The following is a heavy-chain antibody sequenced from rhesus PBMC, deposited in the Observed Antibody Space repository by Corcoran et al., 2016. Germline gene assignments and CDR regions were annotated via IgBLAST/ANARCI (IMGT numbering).Heavy chain of an antibody. CDR1: GASISIYW. CDR2: INGNSGST. J-gene: IGHJ4*01. Sequence: QVQLQESGPGLVKPSATLSLPCAVSGASISIYWWSWIRQPPGKGLEWIEEINGNSGSTYYNPSLKSRVTISKDASKNQFALKLSSVTAADTAVYYCARVLPVTVAVDYWGQGVLVTVSA. CDR3: ARVLPVTVAVDY. D-gene: IGHD4-29*01. V-gene: IGHV4-80*01.